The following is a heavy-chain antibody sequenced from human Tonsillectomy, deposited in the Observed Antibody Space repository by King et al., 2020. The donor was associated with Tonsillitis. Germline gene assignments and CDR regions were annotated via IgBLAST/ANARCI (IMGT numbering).Heavy chain of an antibody. CDR3: ARKHPRYCSSTSCYARGVYYYYYGMDV. D-gene: IGHD2-2*01. CDR2: INHSGST. V-gene: IGHV4-34*01. J-gene: IGHJ6*02. CDR1: GGSFSGYY. Sequence: QVQLQQWGAGLLKPSETLSLTCAVYGGSFSGYYWSWIRQPPGKGLEWIGEINHSGSTNYNPSLKSRVTISVDTSKNQFSLKLSSVTAADTAVYYCARKHPRYCSSTSCYARGVYYYYYGMDVWGQGTTVTVSS.